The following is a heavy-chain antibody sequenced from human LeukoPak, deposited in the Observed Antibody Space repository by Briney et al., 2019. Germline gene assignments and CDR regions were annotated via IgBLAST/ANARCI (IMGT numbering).Heavy chain of an antibody. Sequence: SETLSLTCTVSGGSISRYYWSWIRQPPGKGLEWIGYIYYIGTINYNPSLKSRVTVSIDTSKNQFALKLSSVTAADTAVYYCARAHYSGSGTYYNRAFDYWGQGTLVTVSS. J-gene: IGHJ4*02. D-gene: IGHD3-10*01. CDR1: GGSISRYY. CDR3: ARAHYSGSGTYYNRAFDY. CDR2: IYYIGTI. V-gene: IGHV4-59*01.